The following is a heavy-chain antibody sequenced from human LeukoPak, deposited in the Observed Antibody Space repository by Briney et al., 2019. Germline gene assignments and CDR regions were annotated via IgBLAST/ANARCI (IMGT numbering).Heavy chain of an antibody. CDR2: INHSGST. CDR1: GGSIISSDYH. D-gene: IGHD1-26*01. J-gene: IGHJ4*02. V-gene: IGHV4-39*07. CDR3: ARLSLGATEAYYFDY. Sequence: SETLSLTCTVSGGSIISSDYHWGWVRQPPGKGLEWIGEINHSGSTNYNPSLKSRVTISVDTSKNQFSLKLSSVTAADTAVYYCARLSLGATEAYYFDYWGQGTLVTVSS.